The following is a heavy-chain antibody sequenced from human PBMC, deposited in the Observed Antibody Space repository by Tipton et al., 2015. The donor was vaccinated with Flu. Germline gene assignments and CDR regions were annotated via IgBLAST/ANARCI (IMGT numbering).Heavy chain of an antibody. V-gene: IGHV1-24*01. CDR1: GYTLTELS. D-gene: IGHD6-13*01. CDR3: ATAAAGTGEYGMDV. J-gene: IGHJ6*02. CDR2: FDPEDGET. Sequence: QLVQSGAEVKKPGASVKVSCKVSGYTLTELSMHWVRQAPGKGLEWMGGFDPEDGETIYAQKFQGRVTMTEDTSTDTAYMELSSLRSEDTAVYYCATAAAGTGEYGMDVWGQGTTVPVSS.